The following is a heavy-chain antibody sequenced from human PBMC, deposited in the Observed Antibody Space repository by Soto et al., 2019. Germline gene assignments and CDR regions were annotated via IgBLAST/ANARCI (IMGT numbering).Heavy chain of an antibody. D-gene: IGHD3-10*01. Sequence: AGGSLRLSCAASGFTFSSYAMSWVRQAPGKGLEWVSAISGSGGSTYYADSVKGRFTISRDNSKNTLYLQMNSLRAEDTAVYYCAKEKRITMVRGVTDFDYWGQGTLVTVSS. CDR2: ISGSGGST. CDR3: AKEKRITMVRGVTDFDY. CDR1: GFTFSSYA. V-gene: IGHV3-23*01. J-gene: IGHJ4*02.